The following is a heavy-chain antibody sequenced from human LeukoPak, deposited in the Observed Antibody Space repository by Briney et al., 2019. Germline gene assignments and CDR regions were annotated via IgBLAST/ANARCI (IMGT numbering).Heavy chain of an antibody. V-gene: IGHV3-23*01. Sequence: PGGSLRLSCTPSGFTFHNYAMSWAPHAPGKGLECVSPSNASVDIPYYPDSVKGRFTTTRDNSKNTLDLQMNSLRVEDTAVYYCAKGVFGSRSYPEYFEQWGQGTLVTVSS. D-gene: IGHD3-10*01. CDR3: AKGVFGSRSYPEYFEQ. J-gene: IGHJ1*01. CDR2: SNASVDIP. CDR1: GFTFHNYA.